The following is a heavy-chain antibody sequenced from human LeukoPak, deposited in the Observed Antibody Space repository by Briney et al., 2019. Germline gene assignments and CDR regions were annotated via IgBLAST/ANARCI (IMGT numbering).Heavy chain of an antibody. Sequence: SETLSLTCAVYGGSFSGYYWSWIRQPPGKGLEWIGEINHSGSTNYNPSLKSRVTISVDTSKNQFSLKLSSVTAADTAVYYCARVVEVGGITVVRGVTAAEDYWGQGTLVTVSS. V-gene: IGHV4-34*01. J-gene: IGHJ4*02. D-gene: IGHD3-10*01. CDR1: GGSFSGYY. CDR2: INHSGST. CDR3: ARVVEVGGITVVRGVTAAEDY.